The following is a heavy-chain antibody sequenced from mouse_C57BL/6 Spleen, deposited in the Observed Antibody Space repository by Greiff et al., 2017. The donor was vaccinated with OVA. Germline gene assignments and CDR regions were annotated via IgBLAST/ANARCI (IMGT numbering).Heavy chain of an antibody. J-gene: IGHJ4*01. CDR1: GYSITSGYD. CDR2: ISYSGST. D-gene: IGHD4-1*01. CDR3: ARVGNYYAMDY. Sequence: VQLKESGPGMVKPSQSLSLTCTVTGYSITSGYDWHWIRHFPGNKLEWMGYISYSGSTNYNPSLKSRISITHDTSKNHFFLKLNSVTTEDTATYYCARVGNYYAMDYWGQGTSVTVSS. V-gene: IGHV3-1*01.